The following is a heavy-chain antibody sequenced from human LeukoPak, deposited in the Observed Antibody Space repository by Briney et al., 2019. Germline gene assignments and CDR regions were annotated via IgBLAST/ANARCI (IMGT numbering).Heavy chain of an antibody. D-gene: IGHD3-22*01. Sequence: GGSLRLSCAASGFTFSSYGMHWVRQAPGMGLEWVAVISNDGSNKYSADSVKGRFTISRDNSKNTLYLQMNSLRAEDTAVYYCAKDRYDSSGYIFDYWGQGTLVTVSS. V-gene: IGHV3-30*18. CDR1: GFTFSSYG. CDR3: AKDRYDSSGYIFDY. J-gene: IGHJ4*02. CDR2: ISNDGSNK.